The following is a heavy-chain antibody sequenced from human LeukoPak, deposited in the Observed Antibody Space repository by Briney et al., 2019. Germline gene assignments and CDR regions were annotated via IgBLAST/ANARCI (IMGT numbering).Heavy chain of an antibody. Sequence: PGGSLRLSCAASGFTFSDYYMSWIRQAPGKGVEWVSYISSSGSTIYYADSVKGRSTISRDNAKNSLYLQMNSLRAEDTAVYYCARTTTWIQLWWFDPWGQGTLVTVSS. J-gene: IGHJ5*02. V-gene: IGHV3-11*04. CDR1: GFTFSDYY. CDR2: ISSSGSTI. D-gene: IGHD5-18*01. CDR3: ARTTTWIQLWWFDP.